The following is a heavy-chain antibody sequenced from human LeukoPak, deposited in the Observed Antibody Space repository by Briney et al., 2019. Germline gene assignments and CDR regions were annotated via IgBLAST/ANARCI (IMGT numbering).Heavy chain of an antibody. V-gene: IGHV3-48*01. Sequence: GGSLRLSCAASGFTFSTYSMNWVRQAPGKGLEWVSYISSGSSTIYYADSVKGRFTISRDNAKNSLYLQMNSLRAEDTAVYYCARDPAEDSSPPTDYWGQGTLVTVSS. CDR2: ISSGSSTI. CDR1: GFTFSTYS. J-gene: IGHJ4*02. CDR3: ARDPAEDSSPPTDY. D-gene: IGHD3-22*01.